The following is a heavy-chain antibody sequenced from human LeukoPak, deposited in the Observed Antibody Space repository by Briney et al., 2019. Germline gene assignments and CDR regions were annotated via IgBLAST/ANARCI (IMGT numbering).Heavy chain of an antibody. V-gene: IGHV1-8*01. J-gene: IGHJ6*02. D-gene: IGHD3-22*01. CDR1: GYTFTSYD. Sequence: ASAKVSCKASGYTFTSYDINWVRQATGQGLEWMGWMNPNSGNTGYAQKFQGRVTMTRNTSISTAYMELSSLRSEDTAVYYCARSFGVVVIKDYYYGMDVWGQGTTVTVSS. CDR3: ARSFGVVVIKDYYYGMDV. CDR2: MNPNSGNT.